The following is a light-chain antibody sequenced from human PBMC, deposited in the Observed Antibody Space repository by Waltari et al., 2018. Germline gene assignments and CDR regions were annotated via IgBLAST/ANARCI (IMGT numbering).Light chain of an antibody. CDR3: QQYLLFWT. Sequence: DIQMTQSPSTLSASVGDRVTITCGASQTINGWLAWYQQKPGKAPEPLIHDASTLESGVPPRFSGSGSGTEFTLTISSVQPEDVATYYCQQYLLFWTFGQGTRVEIK. CDR1: QTINGW. J-gene: IGKJ1*01. CDR2: DAS. V-gene: IGKV1-5*01.